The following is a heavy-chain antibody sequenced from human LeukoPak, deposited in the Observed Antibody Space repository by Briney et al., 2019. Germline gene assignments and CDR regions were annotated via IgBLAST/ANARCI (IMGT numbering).Heavy chain of an antibody. CDR2: IHYTGST. V-gene: IGHV4-39*01. D-gene: IGHD3-10*01. CDR3: TRRGLWFGHRENLNFFDT. Sequence: SETLSLTCTVSGGSISSSSYYWGWIRQPPGNGLEWIGSIHYTGSTYYNPSLKSRVAISVDTSKNQFSLKLTSVTAADAAMYYCTRRGLWFGHRENLNFFDTWGRGTLVTVSS. J-gene: IGHJ5*02. CDR1: GGSISSSSYY.